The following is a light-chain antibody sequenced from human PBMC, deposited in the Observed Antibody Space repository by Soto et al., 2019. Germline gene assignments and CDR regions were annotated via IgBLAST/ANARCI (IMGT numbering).Light chain of an antibody. CDR3: QVWDSSSDHVV. Sequence: SYELTQPPSLSVAPGKTARITCGGNNIGSKSVHWYQQKPGQAPVLVIYYDSDRPSGIPERFSGSNSGNTATLTISRVEAGDEADYYCQVWDSSSDHVVFGGGTMLTVL. V-gene: IGLV3-21*04. CDR2: YDS. J-gene: IGLJ2*01. CDR1: NIGSKS.